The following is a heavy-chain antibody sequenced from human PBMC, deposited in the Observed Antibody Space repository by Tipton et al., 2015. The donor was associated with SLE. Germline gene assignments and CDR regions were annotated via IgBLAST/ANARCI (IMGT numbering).Heavy chain of an antibody. CDR3: ARLRGPVLPDAFDI. D-gene: IGHD3-10*01. CDR2: INHSGST. CDR1: GGSISSYY. Sequence: TLSLTCTVSGGSISSYYWSWIRQPPGKGLEWIGEINHSGSTNYKPSLKSRVTISVDTSKNQFSLKLSSVTAADTAVYYCARLRGPVLPDAFDIWGQGTMVTVSS. J-gene: IGHJ3*02. V-gene: IGHV4-34*01.